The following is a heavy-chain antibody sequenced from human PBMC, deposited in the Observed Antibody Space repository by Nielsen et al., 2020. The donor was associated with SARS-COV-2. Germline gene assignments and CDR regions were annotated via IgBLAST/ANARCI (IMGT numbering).Heavy chain of an antibody. V-gene: IGHV4-59*01. D-gene: IGHD3-3*01. CDR2: IYYIGST. J-gene: IGHJ6*03. Sequence: RQAPGKGLEWIGYIYYIGSTNYNPSLKSRVTISVDSSKNQFSLKLSSVTAADTAVYYCARANYEFWSGSYYYYMDVWGKGTTVTVSS. CDR3: ARANYEFWSGSYYYYMDV.